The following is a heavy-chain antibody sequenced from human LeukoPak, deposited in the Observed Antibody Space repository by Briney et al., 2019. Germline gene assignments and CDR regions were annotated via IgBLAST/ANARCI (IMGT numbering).Heavy chain of an antibody. D-gene: IGHD3-9*01. J-gene: IGHJ6*02. CDR1: GYRFTSYW. CDR3: ARQDGYDILTGRNYYYYGMDV. Sequence: GESLKISCKGSGYRFTSYWIGWVRQMPGKGLEWMGIIYPGDSDTRYSPSFQGQVTISADKSNSTAYLQWSSLKASDTAMYYCARQDGYDILTGRNYYYYGMDVWGQGTTVTVSS. CDR2: IYPGDSDT. V-gene: IGHV5-51*01.